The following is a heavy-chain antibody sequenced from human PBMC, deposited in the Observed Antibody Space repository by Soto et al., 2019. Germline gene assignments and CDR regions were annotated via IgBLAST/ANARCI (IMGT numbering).Heavy chain of an antibody. J-gene: IGHJ4*02. V-gene: IGHV3-48*01. CDR1: GFTFSSYS. Sequence: PGGSLRLSCAASGFTFSSYSMNWVRQAPGKGLEWVSYISSSSSTIYYADSVKGRFTVSRDNSNNTLYLQLSSLRPEDTAVYYCARTTTVAGTPEFDYWGQGTLVTVSS. CDR3: ARTTTVAGTPEFDY. D-gene: IGHD6-19*01. CDR2: ISSSSSTI.